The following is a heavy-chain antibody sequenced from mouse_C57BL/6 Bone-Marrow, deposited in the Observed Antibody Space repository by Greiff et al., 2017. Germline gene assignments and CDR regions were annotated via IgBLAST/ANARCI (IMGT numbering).Heavy chain of an antibody. Sequence: QVQLQQPGAELVKPGASVKMSCKASGYTFTSYWITWVKPRPGQGLEWIGDIYPGSGSTNYNEKFKSKATLTVDTSSSTAYMQLSSLTSEDSAVYYCARRITTVLDDWGQGTTLTVSS. J-gene: IGHJ2*01. D-gene: IGHD1-1*01. CDR3: ARRITTVLDD. CDR1: GYTFTSYW. CDR2: IYPGSGST. V-gene: IGHV1-55*01.